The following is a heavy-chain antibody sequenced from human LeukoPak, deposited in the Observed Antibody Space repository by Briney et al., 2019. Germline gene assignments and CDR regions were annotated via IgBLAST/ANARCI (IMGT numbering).Heavy chain of an antibody. D-gene: IGHD3-16*02. CDR2: IYYSGST. Sequence: SETLSLTCTVSGGSISSYYWSWIRQPPGKGLEWIGYIYYSGSTNYNPSLKSRVTISVDTSKNQFSLKLSSVTAADTAVYYCARHEMFTFGGVIVFDYWGQGPLVTVSS. CDR1: GGSISSYY. CDR3: ARHEMFTFGGVIVFDY. J-gene: IGHJ4*02. V-gene: IGHV4-59*08.